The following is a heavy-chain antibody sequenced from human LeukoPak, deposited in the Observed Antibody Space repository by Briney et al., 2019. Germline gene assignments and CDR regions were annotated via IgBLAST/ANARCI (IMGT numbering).Heavy chain of an antibody. CDR2: ISGSGGST. CDR3: AKDRHYYDSSGYLDY. CDR1: GFTFSSYA. Sequence: GGSLRLSCAASGFTFSSYAVSWVRQAPGKGLEWVSAISGSGGSTYYADSVKGRFTISRDNSKNTLYLQMNSLRAEDTAVYYCAKDRHYYDSSGYLDYWGQGTLVTVSS. J-gene: IGHJ4*02. V-gene: IGHV3-23*01. D-gene: IGHD3-22*01.